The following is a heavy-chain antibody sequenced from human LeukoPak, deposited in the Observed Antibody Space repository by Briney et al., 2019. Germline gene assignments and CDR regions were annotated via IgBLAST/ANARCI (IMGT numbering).Heavy chain of an antibody. CDR3: ARVMSSSSTDYYYYMDV. V-gene: IGHV4-4*02. J-gene: IGHJ6*03. Sequence: PSGTLSLTCAVSGGSISSSNWWSWVRQPPGKGLEWIGEIYHSGSTNYNPSLKSRVTISVDKSKNQFSLKLSSVTAADTAVYYCARVMSSSSTDYYYYMDVWGKGTTVTVSS. D-gene: IGHD6-6*01. CDR2: IYHSGST. CDR1: GGSISSSNW.